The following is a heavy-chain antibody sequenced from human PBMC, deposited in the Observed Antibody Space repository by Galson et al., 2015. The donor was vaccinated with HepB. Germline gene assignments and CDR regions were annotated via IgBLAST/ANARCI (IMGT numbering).Heavy chain of an antibody. Sequence: SVKVSCKVSGYTFTELSMHWVRQAPGKGLEWMGGFDPEDGETIYAQKLQGRVTMTEDTFTDTAYMELSNLRSEDTAVYYCATRQPRFYDSNDRSYYYYGMDVWGQGTTVTVSS. CDR2: FDPEDGET. CDR1: GYTFTELS. J-gene: IGHJ6*02. V-gene: IGHV1-24*01. D-gene: IGHD3-22*01. CDR3: ATRQPRFYDSNDRSYYYYGMDV.